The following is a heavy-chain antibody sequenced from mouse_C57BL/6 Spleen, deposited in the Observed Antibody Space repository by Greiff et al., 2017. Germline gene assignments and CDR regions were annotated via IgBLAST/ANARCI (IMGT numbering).Heavy chain of an antibody. D-gene: IGHD2-4*01. CDR2: IYPGSGST. Sequence: QVQLKQPGAELVKPGASVKMSCKASGYTFTSYWITWVKQRPGQGLEWIGDIYPGSGSTNYNEKFKSKATLTVDTSSSTAYMQLSSLTSEDSAVYYCAREKDDYERGYYFDYWGQGTTLTVSS. CDR3: AREKDDYERGYYFDY. V-gene: IGHV1-55*01. CDR1: GYTFTSYW. J-gene: IGHJ2*01.